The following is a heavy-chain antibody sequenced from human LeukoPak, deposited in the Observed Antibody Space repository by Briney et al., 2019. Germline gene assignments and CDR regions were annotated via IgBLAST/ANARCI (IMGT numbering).Heavy chain of an antibody. D-gene: IGHD7-27*01. Sequence: GGSLRLSCAASGFTFSSYDMHWVRQATGKGLEWVSAIGTAGDTYYPGSVKGRFTISRENAKNSLYLQMNSLRAGDTAVYYCAKFSGVGGMDVWGQGTTVTVSS. J-gene: IGHJ6*02. CDR1: GFTFSSYD. V-gene: IGHV3-13*04. CDR2: IGTAGDT. CDR3: AKFSGVGGMDV.